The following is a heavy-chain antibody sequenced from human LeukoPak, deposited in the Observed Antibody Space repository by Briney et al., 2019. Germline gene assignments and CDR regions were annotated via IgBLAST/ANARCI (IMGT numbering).Heavy chain of an antibody. V-gene: IGHV4-59*01. CDR3: ARFTPQGYGWGGYNRFDP. CDR2: IYYSGST. Sequence: SETLSLTCTVSGGSISSYYWNWIRQPPGKGLEWIGYIYYSGSTNYNPSLKSRVTISLDTSKNQFSLNLTSVTAVDTAVYYCARFTPQGYGWGGYNRFDPWGQGTLVTVSS. D-gene: IGHD3-16*01. CDR1: GGSISSYY. J-gene: IGHJ5*02.